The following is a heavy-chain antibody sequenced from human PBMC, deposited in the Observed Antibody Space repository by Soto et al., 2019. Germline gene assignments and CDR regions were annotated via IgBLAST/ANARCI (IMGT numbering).Heavy chain of an antibody. CDR3: AREAHCSSTSCYSHWFVP. V-gene: IGHV4-34*01. D-gene: IGHD2-2*01. CDR1: GGSFSGYY. J-gene: IGHJ5*02. Sequence: QVQLQQWGAGLLKPSETLSLTCAVYGGSFSGYYWSWIRQPPGKGLEWIGELNHSGSTNYTPSLQSRVTIAVDTSKNQFSLKLISVTAADTAVYYCAREAHCSSTSCYSHWFVPWGQGTLVTVSS. CDR2: LNHSGST.